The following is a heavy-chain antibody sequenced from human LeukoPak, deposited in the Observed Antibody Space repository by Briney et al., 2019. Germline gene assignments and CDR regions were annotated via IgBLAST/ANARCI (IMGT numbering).Heavy chain of an antibody. Sequence: GGSLRLSCAASGFTFSDYMSWIRQAPGKGLEWVSYISSSGSTIYYADSVMGRFTISRDNAKNSLYLQMNSLRAEDTAVYYCARSPNYKDYFDYWGQGTLVTVSS. V-gene: IGHV3-11*04. J-gene: IGHJ4*02. CDR3: ARSPNYKDYFDY. CDR1: GFTFSDY. CDR2: ISSSGSTI. D-gene: IGHD3-10*01.